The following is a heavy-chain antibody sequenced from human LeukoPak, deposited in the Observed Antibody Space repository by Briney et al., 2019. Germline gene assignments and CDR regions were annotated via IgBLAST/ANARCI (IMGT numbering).Heavy chain of an antibody. CDR3: ARFNPAVAAFDY. D-gene: IGHD4-23*01. CDR2: IYYSGST. Sequence: SETLSLTCTVSGGSVSSSSYYWGWIRQPPGKGLEWIGSIYYSGSTYYNPSLKSRVTISVDTSKNQFSLKLSSVTAADTAVYYCARFNPAVAAFDYWGQGTLVTVSS. CDR1: GGSVSSSSYY. J-gene: IGHJ4*02. V-gene: IGHV4-39*07.